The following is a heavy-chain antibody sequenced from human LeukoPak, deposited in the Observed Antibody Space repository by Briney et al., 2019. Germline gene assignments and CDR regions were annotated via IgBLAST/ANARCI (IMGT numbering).Heavy chain of an antibody. CDR2: ISPASNTI. V-gene: IGHV3-48*02. J-gene: IGHJ3*02. Sequence: GGSLRLSCITSGFAFNTYAMHWVRQAPGKGLEWISYISPASNTIYYADSVKGRFTISRDNAKNSVFLQMSSLRDEDTAVYYCARDANRVGATGASDIWGQGTMVTVSS. CDR3: ARDANRVGATGASDI. D-gene: IGHD1-26*01. CDR1: GFAFNTYA.